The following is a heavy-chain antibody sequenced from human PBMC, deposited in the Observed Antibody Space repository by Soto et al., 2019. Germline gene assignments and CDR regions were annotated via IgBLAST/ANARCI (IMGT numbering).Heavy chain of an antibody. D-gene: IGHD3-22*01. V-gene: IGHV4-39*01. Sequence: QLQLQESGPGLVKPSETLSLTCTVSGGSISSSSYYWGWIRQPPGKGLEWIGSIYYSGSTYYNPSLKSRVTISVDTSKNQFSLKLSSVTAADTAVYYCARHKYYYDSSGYYSHPDLYGMDVWGQGTTVTVSS. CDR2: IYYSGST. J-gene: IGHJ6*02. CDR3: ARHKYYYDSSGYYSHPDLYGMDV. CDR1: GGSISSSSYY.